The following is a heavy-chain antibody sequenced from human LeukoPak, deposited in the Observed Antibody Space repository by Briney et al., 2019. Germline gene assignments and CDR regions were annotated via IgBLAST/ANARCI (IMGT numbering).Heavy chain of an antibody. J-gene: IGHJ4*02. V-gene: IGHV1-24*01. D-gene: IGHD3-10*01. Sequence: GASVKVSCKVSGYTLTELSMHWVRQAPGKGLEWMGGSDPEDGETIYAQKFQGRVTMTEDTSTDTAYMELSSLRSEDTAVYYCATGGYGSGSYYSGAHFDYWGQGTLVTVSS. CDR3: ATGGYGSGSYYSGAHFDY. CDR2: SDPEDGET. CDR1: GYTLTELS.